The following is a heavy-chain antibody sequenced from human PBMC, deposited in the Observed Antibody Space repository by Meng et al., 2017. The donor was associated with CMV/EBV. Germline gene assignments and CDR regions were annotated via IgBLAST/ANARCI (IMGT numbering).Heavy chain of an antibody. CDR3: AREKEWPHHYYYGTDV. CDR2: INSDGSST. J-gene: IGHJ6*02. Sequence: GESLKISCAASGFTFSSYWMHWVRQAPGKGLVWVSRINSDGSSTSYADSVKGRFTISRDNSKNTLYLQMNSLRAEDTAVYYCAREKEWPHHYYYGTDVWGQGTTVTVSS. D-gene: IGHD3-3*01. V-gene: IGHV3-74*01. CDR1: GFTFSSYW.